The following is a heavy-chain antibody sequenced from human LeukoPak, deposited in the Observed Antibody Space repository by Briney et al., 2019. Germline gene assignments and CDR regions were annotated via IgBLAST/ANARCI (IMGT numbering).Heavy chain of an antibody. CDR3: ARASIAVAGTSDPDYYYYYYGMDV. Sequence: GASVKVSCKASGGTFSSYAISWVRQAPGQGLEWMGGIILIFGTANYAQKFQGRVTITADESTSTAYMELSSLRSEDTAVYYCARASIAVAGTSDPDYYYYYYGMDVWGQGTTVTVSS. J-gene: IGHJ6*02. V-gene: IGHV1-69*13. CDR1: GGTFSSYA. CDR2: IILIFGTA. D-gene: IGHD6-19*01.